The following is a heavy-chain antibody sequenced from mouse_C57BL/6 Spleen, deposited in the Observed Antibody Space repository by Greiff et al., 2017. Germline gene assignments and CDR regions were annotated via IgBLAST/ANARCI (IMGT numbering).Heavy chain of an antibody. CDR1: GFTFSDYG. CDR3: AIPTTTAPDEVGSDYYAKGY. V-gene: IGHV5-17*01. Sequence: EVQRVESGGGLVKPGGSLKLSCAASGFTFSDYGMHWVRQAPAKGLEWVAYISSCSSTIYYADTVKGRFTISRDNAKNTLFLQMTSLRSEDTAMYYCAIPTTTAPDEVGSDYYAKGYWGQGTSVTVSS. J-gene: IGHJ4*01. D-gene: IGHD1-1*01. CDR2: ISSCSSTI.